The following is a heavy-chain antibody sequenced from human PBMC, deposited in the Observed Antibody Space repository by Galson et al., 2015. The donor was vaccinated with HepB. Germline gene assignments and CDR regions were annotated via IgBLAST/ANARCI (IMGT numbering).Heavy chain of an antibody. J-gene: IGHJ3*02. CDR1: GYTFTNYY. D-gene: IGHD3-3*01. Sequence: SVKVSCKASGYTFTNYYMHWVRQAPGQGLEWMGILKPSGGSTSYALKFQGRVTMTRDTSTRTVYMELSSLRSEDTAMYYCAREIFNAFDIWGQGTMVTVSS. CDR2: LKPSGGST. V-gene: IGHV1-46*03. CDR3: AREIFNAFDI.